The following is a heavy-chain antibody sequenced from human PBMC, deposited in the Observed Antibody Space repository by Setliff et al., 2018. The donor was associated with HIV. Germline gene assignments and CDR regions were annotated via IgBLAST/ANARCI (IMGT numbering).Heavy chain of an antibody. V-gene: IGHV4-39*01. J-gene: IGHJ6*03. Sequence: KSSETLSLTCTVSGGSISSRDYYWGWIRQPPGKGLEWIGSMSYSGSAYYNPSLKSRVTISVDTSKSQFSLRLSSVTAADTAVYYCARQRDFDWLLQNYYYMDVWGKGATVTVSS. D-gene: IGHD3-9*01. CDR2: MSYSGSA. CDR1: GGSISSRDYY. CDR3: ARQRDFDWLLQNYYYMDV.